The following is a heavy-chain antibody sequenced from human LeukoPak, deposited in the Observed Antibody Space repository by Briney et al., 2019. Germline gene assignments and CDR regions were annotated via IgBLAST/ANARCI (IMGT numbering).Heavy chain of an antibody. CDR3: ARSSSWAAPRFDP. CDR1: GYSFTSYW. V-gene: IGHV5-51*01. Sequence: GESLKISCKGSGYSFTSYWIGWVRQMPGKGLEWMGIIYPGDSDTRYSPSFQGQVTISADKSISTAYLQWSSLKASDTAMYYCARSSSWAAPRFDPWGQGTLVTVSS. D-gene: IGHD6-13*01. J-gene: IGHJ5*02. CDR2: IYPGDSDT.